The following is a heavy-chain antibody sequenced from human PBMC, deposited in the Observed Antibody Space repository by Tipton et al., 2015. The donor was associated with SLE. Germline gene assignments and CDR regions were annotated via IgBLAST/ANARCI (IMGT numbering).Heavy chain of an antibody. V-gene: IGHV3-9*01. D-gene: IGHD3-16*01. Sequence: SLRLSCAASGFTFDDYAMHWVRQAPGKGLEWVSGISWNGDTIGYADSVRGRFTASRDNAKNTLYMQMNSLRAEDTAVYYCARRINLDYWGQGTLVTVSS. J-gene: IGHJ4*02. CDR1: GFTFDDYA. CDR3: ARRINLDY. CDR2: ISWNGDTI.